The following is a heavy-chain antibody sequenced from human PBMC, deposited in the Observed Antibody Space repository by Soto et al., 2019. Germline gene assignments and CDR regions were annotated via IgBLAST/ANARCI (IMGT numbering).Heavy chain of an antibody. D-gene: IGHD3-16*01. CDR2: VYYSGST. J-gene: IGHJ4*02. Sequence: QLQLQESGPGLVKPSETLSLTCIVSGGSISSSDYYCGWVRQPPGKGLEWIGAVYYSGSTYYNPSVTGRVTISVDTSKSQFSLNLRSVTAADTAVYYCARQTGGFGYYFDYWGQGALVTVSS. CDR3: ARQTGGFGYYFDY. V-gene: IGHV4-39*01. CDR1: GGSISSSDYY.